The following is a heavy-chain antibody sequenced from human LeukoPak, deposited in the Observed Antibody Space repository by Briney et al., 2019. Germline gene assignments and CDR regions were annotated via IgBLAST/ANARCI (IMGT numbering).Heavy chain of an antibody. D-gene: IGHD2-2*02. J-gene: IGHJ4*02. Sequence: GASMTVSCKASGGTFSSYAISWVRQAPGQGLEWMGGIIPIFGTANYAQKFQGRVTITADESTSTAYMELSSLRSEDTAVYHCARLVPAAIPNGDYWGQGTLVTVSS. CDR3: ARLVPAAIPNGDY. V-gene: IGHV1-69*13. CDR1: GGTFSSYA. CDR2: IIPIFGTA.